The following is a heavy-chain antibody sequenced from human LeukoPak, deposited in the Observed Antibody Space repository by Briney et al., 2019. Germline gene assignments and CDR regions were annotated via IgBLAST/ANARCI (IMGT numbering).Heavy chain of an antibody. CDR2: ISYDGSNK. V-gene: IGHV3-30*04. D-gene: IGHD4-17*01. CDR1: GFTFSSYA. J-gene: IGHJ6*02. CDR3: ARQTTVTTFGVGYYYCGMDV. Sequence: PGRSLRLSCAASGFTFSSYAMHWVRQAPGKGLEWVAVISYDGSNKYYADSVKGRFTISRDNSKNTLYLQMNSLRAEDTAVYYCARQTTVTTFGVGYYYCGMDVWGQGTTVTVSS.